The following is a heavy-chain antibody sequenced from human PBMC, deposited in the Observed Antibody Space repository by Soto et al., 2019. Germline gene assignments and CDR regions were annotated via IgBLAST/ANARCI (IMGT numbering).Heavy chain of an antibody. D-gene: IGHD3-10*01. V-gene: IGHV4-59*12. Sequence: PSETLSLTCTVSGGSISSYYWSWIRQPPGKGLEWIGYIYYSGSTNYNPSLKSRVTISVDRSKNQFSLNLSSVTAADTAVYYCARVWFGESSWFDPWGQGTLVTVSS. J-gene: IGHJ5*02. CDR1: GGSISSYY. CDR3: ARVWFGESSWFDP. CDR2: IYYSGST.